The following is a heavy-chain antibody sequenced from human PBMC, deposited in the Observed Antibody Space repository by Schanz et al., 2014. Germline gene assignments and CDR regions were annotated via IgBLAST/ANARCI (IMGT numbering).Heavy chain of an antibody. V-gene: IGHV1-69*08. D-gene: IGHD4-17*01. CDR3: ARAPVTVGPYHYYMDV. CDR2: IIPILDKT. J-gene: IGHJ6*03. CDR1: GGTFSSST. Sequence: QVQLVQSGAEVKKPGSSVKVSCKASGGTFSSSTLTWVRQAPGQGLEWMGRIIPILDKTNYAQKFQGRVTMTADKSTSTAYMELSSLRSEDTAVYYCARAPVTVGPYHYYMDVWGKGTTVTVSS.